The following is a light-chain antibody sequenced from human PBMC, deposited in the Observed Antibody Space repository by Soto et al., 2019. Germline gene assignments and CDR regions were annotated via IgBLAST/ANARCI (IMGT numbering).Light chain of an antibody. J-gene: IGKJ2*01. CDR2: DAS. CDR3: QNYDTVRPRYT. V-gene: IGKV1-33*01. Sequence: DIQMTQSPSSLSASIGDRVTLTCRASQSIGTNLHWYQQKPGRAPKLLIYDASNLDTGVPTRFSGSGSGSDFNFTISSLQPEDIATYYYQNYDTVRPRYTFGQGTKLQIK. CDR1: QSIGTN.